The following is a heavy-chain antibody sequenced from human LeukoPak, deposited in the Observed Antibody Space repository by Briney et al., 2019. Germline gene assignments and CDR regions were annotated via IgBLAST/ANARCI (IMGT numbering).Heavy chain of an antibody. Sequence: GGSLRLSCAASGFTFSSYSMNWVRQAPGKGLEWVSSISSSSSYIYYADSVKGRFTISRDNAKNSLYLQMNSLRAEDTAVYYCARDEEERYDILTGYFNFDYWGQGTLVTVSS. CDR1: GFTFSSYS. J-gene: IGHJ4*02. V-gene: IGHV3-21*01. CDR3: ARDEEERYDILTGYFNFDY. CDR2: ISSSSSYI. D-gene: IGHD3-9*01.